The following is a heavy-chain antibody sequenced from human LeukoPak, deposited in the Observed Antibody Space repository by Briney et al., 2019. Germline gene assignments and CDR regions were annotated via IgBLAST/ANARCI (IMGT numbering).Heavy chain of an antibody. CDR2: INWDGSST. V-gene: IGHV3-43*01. J-gene: IGHJ4*02. CDR1: GFTFDYYT. Sequence: QPGGSLRLSCAASGFTFDYYTMHWVRQAPGKGLEWVSLINWDGSSTDYADSVRGRFTISRDNAKNFLYLQMNSLRVEDTAVYYCVREIASAKWGQGTLVTVSS. CDR3: VREIASAK. D-gene: IGHD6-13*01.